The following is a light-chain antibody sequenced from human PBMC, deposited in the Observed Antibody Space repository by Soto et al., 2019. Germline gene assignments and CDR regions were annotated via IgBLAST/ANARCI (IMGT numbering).Light chain of an antibody. J-gene: IGKJ1*01. Sequence: DVVVTQSPLSLPVTLGQASSISCRSSQSLVYRDGNTYLSWFHQRTGQSPRRLIYKVSNRDSGVPSRFSGSGSGTEFTLTISSLQSEDIAVYYCQQYNKWPQTFGQGTKVDIK. CDR2: KVS. CDR3: QQYNKWPQT. CDR1: QSLVYRDGNTY. V-gene: IGKV2-30*01.